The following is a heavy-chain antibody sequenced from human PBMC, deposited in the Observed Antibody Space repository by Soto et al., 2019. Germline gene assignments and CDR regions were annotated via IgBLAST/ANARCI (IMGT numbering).Heavy chain of an antibody. V-gene: IGHV3-23*01. J-gene: IGHJ3*02. Sequence: GGSLRLSCAASGFTFSSYAMSWVRQAPGKGLEWVSAISGSGGSTYYADSVKGRFTISRDNSKNTLYLQMNSLRAEDTAVYYCAKGPPTVTTEVGAFDIWGQGTMVTVSS. D-gene: IGHD4-17*01. CDR2: ISGSGGST. CDR1: GFTFSSYA. CDR3: AKGPPTVTTEVGAFDI.